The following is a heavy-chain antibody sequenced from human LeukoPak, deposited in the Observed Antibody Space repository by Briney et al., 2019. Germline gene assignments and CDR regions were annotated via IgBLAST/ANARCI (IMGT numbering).Heavy chain of an antibody. CDR3: ARDHYDLSSGGFDP. CDR1: GYTFTSYG. CDR2: ISAYNGNT. V-gene: IGHV1-18*01. Sequence: ASVKVSCKASGYTFTSYGISWVRQAPGQGLEWMGWISAYNGNTNYAQKLQGRVTMTTDTSTSTAYMELRSLRSDDTAVYYCARDHYDLSSGGFDPWGQGTLVTVSS. J-gene: IGHJ5*02. D-gene: IGHD3-3*01.